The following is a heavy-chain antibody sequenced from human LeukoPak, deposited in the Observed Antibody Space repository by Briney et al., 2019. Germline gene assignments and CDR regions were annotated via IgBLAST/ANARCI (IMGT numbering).Heavy chain of an antibody. J-gene: IGHJ4*02. D-gene: IGHD4-17*01. CDR3: ARTGRLQYGDYVAFDY. CDR1: EFTFTDFY. V-gene: IGHV3-11*01. Sequence: GVYLRLSCAASEFTFTDFYMSWIRQAPGKGLEWVSYISISGTTIYYADSVKGRFTFSRDNAKNSLYLQMNSLRAEDTAVYYCARTGRLQYGDYVAFDYWGQGTLVTVSS. CDR2: ISISGTTI.